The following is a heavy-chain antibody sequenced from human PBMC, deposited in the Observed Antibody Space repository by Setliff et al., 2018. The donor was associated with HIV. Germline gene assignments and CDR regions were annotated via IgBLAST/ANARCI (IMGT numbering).Heavy chain of an antibody. CDR3: AKDGDYRSGDYDAFDI. CDR1: GFTFTAHG. J-gene: IGHJ3*02. Sequence: GSLRLSCAASGFTFTAHGMHWVRQAPDKGLEWVAFINYDENSEYYAGSVKGRVTISRDNFRNTVDLQMNNLRPEDTAVYYCAKDGDYRSGDYDAFDIWGQGTMVTVSS. D-gene: IGHD6-25*01. CDR2: INYDENSE. V-gene: IGHV3-30*02.